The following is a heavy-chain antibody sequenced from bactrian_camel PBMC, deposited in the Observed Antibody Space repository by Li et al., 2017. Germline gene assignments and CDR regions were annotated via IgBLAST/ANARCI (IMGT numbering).Heavy chain of an antibody. Sequence: HVQLVESGGGLVQPGGSLRLSCVVSGFTFSTYYVSWVRQAPGKGLEWVSSIFSDGETTFYSDSVKGRFAISRDNAKNAVYLQMNNLQSEDTALYYCAAHRYYLGYNYWGQGTQVTVS. CDR1: GFTFSTYY. CDR2: IFSDGETT. D-gene: IGHD2*01. J-gene: IGHJ4*01. CDR3: AAHRYYLGYNY. V-gene: IGHV3-2*01.